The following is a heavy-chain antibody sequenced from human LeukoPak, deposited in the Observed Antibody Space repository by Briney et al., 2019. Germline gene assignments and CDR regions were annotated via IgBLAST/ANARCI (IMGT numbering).Heavy chain of an antibody. Sequence: GRTLRLSCAASGFTFSSYGMHWVRQAPGKGLEGVAVIWYDGSNKYYADSAKGRFTISRENSKNTLYLQMNSLRAEDTAVYYCARDSRLYFDWLSYLGGAFDIWGQGTMVTVSS. CDR1: GFTFSSYG. J-gene: IGHJ3*02. CDR3: ARDSRLYFDWLSYLGGAFDI. CDR2: IWYDGSNK. D-gene: IGHD3-9*01. V-gene: IGHV3-33*01.